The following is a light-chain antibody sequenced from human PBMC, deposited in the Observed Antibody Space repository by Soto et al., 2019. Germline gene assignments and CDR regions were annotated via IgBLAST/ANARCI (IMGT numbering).Light chain of an antibody. J-gene: IGKJ1*01. V-gene: IGKV1-5*01. CDR3: QLYNIYST. CDR2: DAS. Sequence: DIQMTQSPTTLSASVGDRVTITCRASQGISRWLAWYQQKPGQAPNLLIYDASTLENGVPSRFSGSGSGTEFTLTISSLQLDDFATYYCQLYNIYSTLGQDTRLDIK. CDR1: QGISRW.